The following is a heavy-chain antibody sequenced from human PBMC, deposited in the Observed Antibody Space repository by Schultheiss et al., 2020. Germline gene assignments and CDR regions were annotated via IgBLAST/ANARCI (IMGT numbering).Heavy chain of an antibody. D-gene: IGHD6-13*01. CDR3: ARALIAAAGTWWFDP. V-gene: IGHV4-34*01. Sequence: SQTLSLTCAVYGGSFSGYYWSWIRQPPGKGLEWIGEINHSGSTNYNPSLKSRVTISVDTSKNQFSLKLSSVTAADTAVYYCARALIAAAGTWWFDPWGQGTLGTV. CDR2: INHSGST. CDR1: GGSFSGYY. J-gene: IGHJ5*02.